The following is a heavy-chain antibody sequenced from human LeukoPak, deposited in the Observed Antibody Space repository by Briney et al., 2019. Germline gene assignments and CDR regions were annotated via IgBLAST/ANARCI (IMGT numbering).Heavy chain of an antibody. D-gene: IGHD6-19*01. CDR2: IYYSGST. CDR1: GGSISSSSYY. V-gene: IGHV4-39*01. CDR3: ARQIIVAVAGPIDY. J-gene: IGHJ4*02. Sequence: SETLSLTCTVSGGSISSSSYYWGWIRQPQGKGLEWIGSIYYSGSTYYNPSLKSRVTISVDTSKNQFSLKLSSVTAADTAVYYCARQIIVAVAGPIDYWGQGTLVTVSS.